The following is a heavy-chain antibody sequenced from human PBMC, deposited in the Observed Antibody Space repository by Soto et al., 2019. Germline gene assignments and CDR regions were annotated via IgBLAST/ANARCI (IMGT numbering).Heavy chain of an antibody. Sequence: QVQLQESGPGLVKPSQTLSLTCTVSGGSISSGDYYWSLIRQAPGKGLEWIGYIYYSGSTYYNPSLKRRVTISVDTSKNHFSLKLSSVTAADTDVYYCARERPDGARLDPWGQGTLVTVSS. D-gene: IGHD6-6*01. V-gene: IGHV4-30-4*01. J-gene: IGHJ5*02. CDR2: IYYSGST. CDR1: GGSISSGDYY. CDR3: ARERPDGARLDP.